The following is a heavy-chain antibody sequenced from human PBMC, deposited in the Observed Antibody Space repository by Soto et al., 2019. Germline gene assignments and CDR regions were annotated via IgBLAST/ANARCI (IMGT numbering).Heavy chain of an antibody. Sequence: GGSLRLSCAASGFTFSSYWMSWVRQAPGKGLEWVANIKQDGSEKYYVDSVKGRFTISRDNAKNSLYLQMNSLRAEDTAVYYCARDQGWDSSGWYDEYFQHWGQGTLVTVSS. CDR2: IKQDGSEK. J-gene: IGHJ1*01. V-gene: IGHV3-7*01. CDR1: GFTFSSYW. CDR3: ARDQGWDSSGWYDEYFQH. D-gene: IGHD6-19*01.